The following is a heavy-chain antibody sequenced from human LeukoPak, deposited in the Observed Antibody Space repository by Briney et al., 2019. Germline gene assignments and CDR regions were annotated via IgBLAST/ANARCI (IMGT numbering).Heavy chain of an antibody. D-gene: IGHD3-10*01. Sequence: GGSLRLSCAASGFTFSSYAMSWVCQAPGKGLEWVSAISGTGGSTYYADSVKGRFTISRDNSKKTLYLQVNSLRAEDTAVYYCAKRDHYYYDSGSYYFFDYWGQGALVTVSS. CDR1: GFTFSSYA. CDR2: ISGTGGST. J-gene: IGHJ4*02. V-gene: IGHV3-23*01. CDR3: AKRDHYYYDSGSYYFFDY.